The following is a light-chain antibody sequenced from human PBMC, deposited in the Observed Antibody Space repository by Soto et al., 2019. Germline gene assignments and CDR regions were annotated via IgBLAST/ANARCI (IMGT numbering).Light chain of an antibody. Sequence: QSALTQPTSVSGSPGQSITISCTGTSSDVGGYVSVSWYQQHPGKAPKLMIYDVSFRPSGVSNRFSGSKSGNTASLTISGLQADDEADYHCSSYTSSSTLIFGGGTKLTVL. CDR3: SSYTSSSTLI. J-gene: IGLJ2*01. CDR2: DVS. CDR1: SSDVGGYVS. V-gene: IGLV2-14*03.